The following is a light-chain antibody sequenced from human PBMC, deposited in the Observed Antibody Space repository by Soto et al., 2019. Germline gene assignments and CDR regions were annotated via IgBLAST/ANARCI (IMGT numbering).Light chain of an antibody. J-gene: IGLJ2*01. Sequence: SYELTQSPSVSVSPGQTARITCSGEALPKKYAYWYQVQSGQAPVLVIYEDSKRPSGIPERFSGSSSGTMATLTISGAQVEDEADYYCYSTDSSGNHSVVFGGGTKQSVL. CDR2: EDS. V-gene: IGLV3-10*01. CDR1: ALPKKY. CDR3: YSTDSSGNHSVV.